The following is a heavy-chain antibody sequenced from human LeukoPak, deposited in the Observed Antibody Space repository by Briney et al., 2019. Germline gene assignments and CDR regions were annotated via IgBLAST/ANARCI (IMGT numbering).Heavy chain of an antibody. CDR2: INPNTGAT. Sequence: GASVKVSCKPSGYTFTGYYLHWVRQAPGQGLEWRGWINPNTGATIYAEKFQGRVTMTRDTSIDTAYMEMRSLRSDDTAVYYCARDRVGSGWPRPWYFEFRGQGTLITVSS. V-gene: IGHV1-2*02. CDR1: GYTFTGYY. CDR3: ARDRVGSGWPRPWYFEF. D-gene: IGHD6-19*01. J-gene: IGHJ4*02.